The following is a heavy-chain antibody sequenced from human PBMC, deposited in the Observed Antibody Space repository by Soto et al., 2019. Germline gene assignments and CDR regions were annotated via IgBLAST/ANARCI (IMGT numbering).Heavy chain of an antibody. CDR3: ARDHSYYYYMDV. CDR1: GFTFSSYS. Sequence: GGSLRLSCAASGFTFSSYSMNWVRQAPGKGLEWVSYISSSSTIYYADSVKGRFTISRDNAKNSLYLQMNSLRAEDTAVYYCARDHSYYYYMDVWGKGTTVTVSS. V-gene: IGHV3-48*01. CDR2: ISSSSTI. J-gene: IGHJ6*03.